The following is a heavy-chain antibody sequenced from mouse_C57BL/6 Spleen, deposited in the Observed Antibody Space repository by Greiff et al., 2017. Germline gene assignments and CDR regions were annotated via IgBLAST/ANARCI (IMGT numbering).Heavy chain of an antibody. D-gene: IGHD2-12*01. J-gene: IGHJ1*03. CDR2: IDPSDSYT. CDR1: GYTFTSYW. CDR3: ARKDYYRYFDV. Sequence: QVQLQQPGAELVMPGASVKLSCKASGYTFTSYWMHWVKQRPGQGLEWIGEIDPSDSYTNYNQKFKGKSTLTVDKSSSTAYMQHSSLTSEDSAVYYCARKDYYRYFDVWGTGTTVTVSS. V-gene: IGHV1-69*01.